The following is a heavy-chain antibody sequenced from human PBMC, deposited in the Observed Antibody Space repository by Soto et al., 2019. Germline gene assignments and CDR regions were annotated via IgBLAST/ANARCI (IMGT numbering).Heavy chain of an antibody. CDR2: INSDGSST. Sequence: GGSLRLSCAASGFTFSSYWMHWVRQAPGKGLVWVSRINSDGSSTSYADSVKSRFTISRDNAKNTLYLQMNSLRAEDTAVYYCARVPTLSSSWPLYYFDYWGQGTLVTVSS. D-gene: IGHD6-13*01. CDR3: ARVPTLSSSWPLYYFDY. V-gene: IGHV3-74*01. J-gene: IGHJ4*02. CDR1: GFTFSSYW.